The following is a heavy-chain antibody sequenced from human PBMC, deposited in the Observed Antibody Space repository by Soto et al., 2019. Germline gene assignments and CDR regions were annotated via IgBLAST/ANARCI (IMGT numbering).Heavy chain of an antibody. Sequence: GGSLRLSCAASGFTFSSYSMNWVRQAPGKGLEWVSSISSSSSYIYYADSVKGRFTISRDNAKNSLYLQMNSLRAEDTAVYYCARGPQWELVYGMDVRGQGTTVTVSS. CDR3: ARGPQWELVYGMDV. V-gene: IGHV3-21*01. D-gene: IGHD1-26*01. CDR2: ISSSSSYI. CDR1: GFTFSSYS. J-gene: IGHJ6*02.